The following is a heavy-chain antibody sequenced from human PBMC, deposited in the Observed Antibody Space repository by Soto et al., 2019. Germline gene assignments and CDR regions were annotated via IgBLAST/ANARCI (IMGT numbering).Heavy chain of an antibody. CDR2: INVYSGTT. CDR1: GYSFTSYS. J-gene: IGHJ4*02. V-gene: IGHV1-18*01. CDR3: ARGRGGYLSSSGHTHNYFDN. Sequence: ASVKVSCKASGYSFTSYSISWVRQAPGQGLEWMGWINVYSGTTNYLPKFQGRVTMTTDTPTSTLYMELRDLSSEDTAVYYCARGRGGYLSSSGHTHNYFDNWGQGTPVTVSS. D-gene: IGHD3-10*01.